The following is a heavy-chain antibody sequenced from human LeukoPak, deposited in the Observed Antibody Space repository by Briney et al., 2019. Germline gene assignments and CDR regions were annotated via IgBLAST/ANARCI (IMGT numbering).Heavy chain of an antibody. V-gene: IGHV1-69*10. Sequence: GASVKVSCKASGGTFSSYTISWVRQAPGQGLEWMGRIIPIIGIANYAQKFQGRVTITADKSTSTAYMELSSLRSEDTAVYYCARVSSTRKYYYYYMDVWGKGTTVTVSS. D-gene: IGHD2-2*01. J-gene: IGHJ6*03. CDR3: ARVSSTRKYYYYYMDV. CDR2: IIPIIGIA. CDR1: GGTFSSYT.